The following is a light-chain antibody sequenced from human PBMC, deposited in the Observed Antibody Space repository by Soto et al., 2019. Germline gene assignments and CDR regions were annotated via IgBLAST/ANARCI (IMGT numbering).Light chain of an antibody. CDR2: HAS. CDR1: QSISNW. Sequence: DIQLTQSPATLPSSLGDRVTLTCRASQSISNWLAWYKQKPGTAPKLLIYHASTLESGVPSRFSGSGSGTDFTLTISRLEPEDFAVYYCQQYETSPRTFGQGTKVDIK. J-gene: IGKJ1*01. CDR3: QQYETSPRT. V-gene: IGKV1-5*01.